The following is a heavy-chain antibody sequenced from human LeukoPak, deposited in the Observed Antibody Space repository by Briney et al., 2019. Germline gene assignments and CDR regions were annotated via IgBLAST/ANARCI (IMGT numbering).Heavy chain of an antibody. Sequence: SETLSLTCTVSGGSISSSSYYWGWIRQPPGKGLEWIGSIYYSGSTYYNPSLKSRVTKSVDTSKNQFSLKLSSVTAADTAVYYCATLVGGSYYGAFDIWGQGTMVTVSS. CDR1: GGSISSSSYY. CDR3: ATLVGGSYYGAFDI. J-gene: IGHJ3*02. CDR2: IYYSGST. V-gene: IGHV4-39*07. D-gene: IGHD1-26*01.